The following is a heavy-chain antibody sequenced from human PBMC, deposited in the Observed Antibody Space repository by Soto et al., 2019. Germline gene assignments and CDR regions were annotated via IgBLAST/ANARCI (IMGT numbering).Heavy chain of an antibody. CDR2: IYYSGST. D-gene: IGHD6-19*01. CDR1: GGTISSYY. J-gene: IGHJ4*02. Sequence: SETLYITCTVSGGTISSYYCRWIRQLPGKGLEWIGYIYYSGSTNYNPSLKSRVTISVDTSKNQFSLKLSSVTAADTAVYDCAREVALAGTIDYWGQRTLVIVSS. V-gene: IGHV4-59*01. CDR3: AREVALAGTIDY.